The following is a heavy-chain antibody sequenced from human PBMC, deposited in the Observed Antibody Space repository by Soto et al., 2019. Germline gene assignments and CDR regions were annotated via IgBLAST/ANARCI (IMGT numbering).Heavy chain of an antibody. CDR2: IIPTFGTA. V-gene: IGHV1-69*06. CDR1: GGTFSSHG. D-gene: IGHD1-26*01. Sequence: QVQLVQSGTVVQRRGSSVKVSCQASGGTFSSHGMAWVRQAPGQGLEWMGGIIPTFGTATYAPKFQGRVTMTADKSTNTAYMELSSLRSEDTAVYYCASDRSAQYFDFWGQGTLMTVSS. CDR3: ASDRSAQYFDF. J-gene: IGHJ4*02.